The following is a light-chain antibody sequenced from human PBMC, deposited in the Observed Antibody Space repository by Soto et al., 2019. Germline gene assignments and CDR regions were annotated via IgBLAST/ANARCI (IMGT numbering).Light chain of an antibody. V-gene: IGKV1-12*01. CDR2: AAS. CDR3: QQANSLSLT. J-gene: IGKJ4*01. Sequence: DIQMTQSPSSVSASVGDIVTITFRASQGISSWLACYQQKPGKAPKLLIYAASILQSGVPPRFSGSGSGTDFTLTISSLQPEDFATYYCQQANSLSLTFGGGTKVDIK. CDR1: QGISSW.